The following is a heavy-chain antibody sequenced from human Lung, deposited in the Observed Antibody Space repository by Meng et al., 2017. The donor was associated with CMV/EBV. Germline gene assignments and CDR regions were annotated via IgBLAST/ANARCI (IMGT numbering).Heavy chain of an antibody. CDR2: IHPHRGDT. D-gene: IGHD7-27*01. J-gene: IGHJ4*01. Sequence: ASXXVSCKASGYTFTAHYFHWVRQAPGQGLEWMGWIHPHRGDTNYAQQFQGRVTLTRDTSINTGYKELTRLTSDDTAVSYCARDNNWGTDYWGQGTLVTVSS. CDR3: ARDNNWGTDY. V-gene: IGHV1-2*02. CDR1: GYTFTAHY.